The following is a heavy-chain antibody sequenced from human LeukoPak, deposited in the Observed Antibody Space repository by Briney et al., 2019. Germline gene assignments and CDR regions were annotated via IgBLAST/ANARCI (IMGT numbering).Heavy chain of an antibody. CDR1: GFTFDDYG. CDR3: AKDLTYYYDSSGSEAVGY. D-gene: IGHD3-22*01. CDR2: INWNGGST. Sequence: PGGSLRLSCAASGFTFDDYGMSWVRQAPGKGLEWVSGINWNGGSTGYADSVKGRFTISRDNAKNTLYLQMNSLRAEDTAVYYCAKDLTYYYDSSGSEAVGYWGQGTLVTVSS. V-gene: IGHV3-20*04. J-gene: IGHJ4*02.